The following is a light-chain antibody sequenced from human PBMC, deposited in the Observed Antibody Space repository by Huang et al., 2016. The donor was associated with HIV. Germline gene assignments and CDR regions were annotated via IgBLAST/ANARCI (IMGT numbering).Light chain of an antibody. CDR2: TAY. J-gene: IGKJ2*01. Sequence: DIQMTQFPSSLSASVGDRVTITCRASQNINFFLNWYQQKPGKAPKLLIYTAYFLQSGGPSRFSGSGSGTKFTLTISSLQPEDFATYYCQQSYNTPPTFGQGSKLEIE. CDR1: QNINFF. CDR3: QQSYNTPPT. V-gene: IGKV1-39*01.